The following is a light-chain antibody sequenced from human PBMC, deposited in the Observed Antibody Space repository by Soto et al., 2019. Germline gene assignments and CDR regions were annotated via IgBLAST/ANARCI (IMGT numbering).Light chain of an antibody. CDR2: QDS. CDR3: QAWDSSTAGVV. J-gene: IGLJ2*01. Sequence: YELTQPPSVSVSPGQTASITCSGDKLGDKYACWYQRKPGQSPVQVIYQDSKRPSGIPERFSGSNSGNTATLTISGTQAMDEADYYCQAWDSSTAGVVFGGGTKVTVL. CDR1: KLGDKY. V-gene: IGLV3-1*01.